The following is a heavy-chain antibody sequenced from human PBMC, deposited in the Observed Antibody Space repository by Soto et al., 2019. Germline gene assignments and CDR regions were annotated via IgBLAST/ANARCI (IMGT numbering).Heavy chain of an antibody. D-gene: IGHD6-13*01. CDR1: GYSFTSYW. CDR3: ARHRIAAAGTVYFQH. V-gene: IGHV5-10-1*01. Sequence: GASLKISCKGSGYSFTSYWISWVRQMPGKGLEWMGRIDPSDSYTNYSPSFQGHVTISGDKSINTAYLQWSSLKASDTAMYYCARHRIAAAGTVYFQHWGQGTLVTVSS. J-gene: IGHJ1*01. CDR2: IDPSDSYT.